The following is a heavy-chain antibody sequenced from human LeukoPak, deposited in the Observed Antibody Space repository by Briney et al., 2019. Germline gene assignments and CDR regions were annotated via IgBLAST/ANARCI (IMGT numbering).Heavy chain of an antibody. CDR1: GFTFSNYW. CDR2: INSDGSGT. Sequence: GGSLRLSCAASGFTFSNYWMHWVRQAPGKGLVWVSRINSDGSGTSYADSVKARFTISRDNAKNTLYLQMSSLRAEDTAVYYCARGGAYSYGTFDYWGQGTLVTVSS. V-gene: IGHV3-74*01. J-gene: IGHJ4*02. CDR3: ARGGAYSYGTFDY. D-gene: IGHD5-18*01.